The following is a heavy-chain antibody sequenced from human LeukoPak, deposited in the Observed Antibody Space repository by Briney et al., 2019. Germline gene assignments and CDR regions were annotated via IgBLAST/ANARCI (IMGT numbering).Heavy chain of an antibody. D-gene: IGHD2-21*02. CDR2: IIPIFGTA. Sequence: ASVTVSCKASRGTFSSYAISWVRQAPGQGLEWMGRIIPIFGTANYAQKFQGRVTITADKSTSTAYMELSSLRSEDTAVYYCAALVVVTGILGYWGQGTLVTVSS. CDR3: AALVVVTGILGY. CDR1: RGTFSSYA. V-gene: IGHV1-69*06. J-gene: IGHJ4*02.